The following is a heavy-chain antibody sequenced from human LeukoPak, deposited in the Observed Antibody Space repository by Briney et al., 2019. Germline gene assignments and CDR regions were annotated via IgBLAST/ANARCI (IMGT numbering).Heavy chain of an antibody. CDR2: IIPIFGTA. CDR1: GGTFSSYA. V-gene: IGHV1-69*05. J-gene: IGHJ3*02. CDR3: ARGMLWYSDAFDI. Sequence: SVKVSCKASGGTFSSYAISWVRQAPGQGLEWMGGIIPIFGTANYALKFQGRVTITTDESTSTAYMELSSLRSEDTAVYYCARGMLWYSDAFDIWGQGTMVTVSS. D-gene: IGHD2-21*01.